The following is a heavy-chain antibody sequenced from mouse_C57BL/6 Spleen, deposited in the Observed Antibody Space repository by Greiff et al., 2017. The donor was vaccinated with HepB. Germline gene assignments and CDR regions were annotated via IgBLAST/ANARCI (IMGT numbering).Heavy chain of an antibody. Sequence: QVQLQQSGAELVKPGASVKISCKASGYAFSSYWMNWVKQRPGKGLEWIGQIYPGDGDTNYNGKFKGKATLTADKSSSTAYMQLSSLTSEDSAVYFCARGEDGYYHWYFDVWGTGTTVTVSS. V-gene: IGHV1-80*01. CDR2: IYPGDGDT. D-gene: IGHD2-3*01. CDR1: GYAFSSYW. CDR3: ARGEDGYYHWYFDV. J-gene: IGHJ1*03.